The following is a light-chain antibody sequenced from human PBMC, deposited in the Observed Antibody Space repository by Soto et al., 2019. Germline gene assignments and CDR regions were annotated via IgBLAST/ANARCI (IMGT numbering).Light chain of an antibody. J-gene: IGKJ1*01. Sequence: EIVMTQSPATLSVSPGERATLSCRASQSVSSNLAWYQQKPGQAPRLLIYGASTRATGIPARFSGSGSGTEFTLTISSLQSEDFAVYYCQQYNNWPLPWMFGQGTKVEIK. CDR2: GAS. CDR3: QQYNNWPLPWM. V-gene: IGKV3-15*01. CDR1: QSVSSN.